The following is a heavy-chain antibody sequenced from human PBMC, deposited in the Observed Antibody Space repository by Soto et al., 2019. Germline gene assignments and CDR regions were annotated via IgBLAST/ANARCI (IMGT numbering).Heavy chain of an antibody. V-gene: IGHV4-34*01. J-gene: IGHJ3*02. CDR1: GGSFSGYY. D-gene: IGHD3-3*01. CDR2: INHSGST. CDR3: ARGIAVGDFWSGYSYYDAFDI. Sequence: PSETLSLTCAVYGGSFSGYYWSWIRQPPGKGLEWIGEINHSGSTNYNPSLKSRVTMSVDTFKKQFSLKLNSVTAADTAVYYCARGIAVGDFWSGYSYYDAFDIWGQGTMVTVS.